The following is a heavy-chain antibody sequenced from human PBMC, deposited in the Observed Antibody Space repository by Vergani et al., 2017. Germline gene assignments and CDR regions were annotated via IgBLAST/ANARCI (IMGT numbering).Heavy chain of an antibody. J-gene: IGHJ4*02. CDR1: GFSFNTYG. CDR3: AEDGRESSDYGYFDY. Sequence: QVQLVETGGGVVQPGGSLRLYCATSGFSFNTYGAHWVRQAPGKGLEWVAFIGYDGRIKYNVDSVKGRFTISRDTSKKTLSLQMRSLRADDTAVYYCAEDGRESSDYGYFDYWGQGTLVTVSS. D-gene: IGHD4-17*01. V-gene: IGHV3-30*02. CDR2: IGYDGRIK.